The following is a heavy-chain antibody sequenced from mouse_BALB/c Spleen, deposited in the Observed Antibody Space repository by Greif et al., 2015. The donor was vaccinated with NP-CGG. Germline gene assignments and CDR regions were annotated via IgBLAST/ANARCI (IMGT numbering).Heavy chain of an antibody. Sequence: VQLQHSGTVLARPGASVKMSCKASGSTGVRSWLPWVKQRPGQGLEWIGAIYPGNSGPRSPPKFTGQAPLTAVTSTSTAYMELSSLTNEYSAVYYCTRSQASMITTGAWFAYWGQGTLVTVSA. CDR1: GSTGVRSW. CDR3: TRSQASMITTGAWFAY. D-gene: IGHD2-4*01. CDR2: IYPGNSGP. J-gene: IGHJ3*01. V-gene: IGHV1-5*01.